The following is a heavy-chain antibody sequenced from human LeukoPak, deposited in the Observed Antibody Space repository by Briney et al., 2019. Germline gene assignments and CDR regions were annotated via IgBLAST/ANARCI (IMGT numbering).Heavy chain of an antibody. D-gene: IGHD3-10*01. CDR2: TYYKSKWFN. Sequence: SQTLSLTCAMSGDSVSSNSVTWDWVRQSPSRGLEWLGRTYYKSKWFNDYALSVKSRISINPDTPKNQFSLQLNSVTPEDTAVYYCARTRSGWGGFDIWGQGTMVTVSS. CDR1: GDSVSSNSVT. V-gene: IGHV6-1*01. J-gene: IGHJ3*02. CDR3: ARTRSGWGGFDI.